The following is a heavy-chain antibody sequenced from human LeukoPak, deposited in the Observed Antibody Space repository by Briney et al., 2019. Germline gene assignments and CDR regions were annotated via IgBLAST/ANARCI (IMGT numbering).Heavy chain of an antibody. CDR1: GYTFTSYG. J-gene: IGHJ5*02. V-gene: IGHV1-18*01. D-gene: IGHD3-3*01. CDR3: ARDLSQGWYYDFWSGYSVGALFDP. Sequence: ASVKVSCKASGYTFTSYGISWVRQAPGQGLEWMGWISAYNGNTNYAQKLQGRVTMTTDTSTSTAYMELRSLRSDDTAVYYCARDLSQGWYYDFWSGYSVGALFDPWGQGTLVTVSS. CDR2: ISAYNGNT.